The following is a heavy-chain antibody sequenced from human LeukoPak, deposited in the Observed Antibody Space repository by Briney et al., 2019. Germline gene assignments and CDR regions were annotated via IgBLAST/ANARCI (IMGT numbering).Heavy chain of an antibody. CDR1: GFNFSIYE. CDR3: ARLDYYGSGSYFDY. CDR2: ISSSGSTI. D-gene: IGHD3-10*01. Sequence: QTGGSLRLSCAASGFNFSIYEMNWVRQAPGKGLEWVSYISSSGSTIYYADSVKGRFTISRDNARNSLYLQMNSLRAEDTAVYYCARLDYYGSGSYFDYWGQGTLVTVSS. V-gene: IGHV3-48*03. J-gene: IGHJ4*02.